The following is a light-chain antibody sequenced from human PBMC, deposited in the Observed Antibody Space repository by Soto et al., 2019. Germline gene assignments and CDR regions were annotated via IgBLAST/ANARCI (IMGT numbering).Light chain of an antibody. Sequence: VLTQSPVTLSFSPGERVTLSCRASQSVSSYLAWYQQKPGQAPRLLISGASTRATGVPARFSGSGSGTEFALTISGLQSEDFTVYFCQQYNTRPQTFGQGTKVDIK. CDR3: QQYNTRPQT. CDR2: GAS. J-gene: IGKJ1*01. V-gene: IGKV3-15*01. CDR1: QSVSSY.